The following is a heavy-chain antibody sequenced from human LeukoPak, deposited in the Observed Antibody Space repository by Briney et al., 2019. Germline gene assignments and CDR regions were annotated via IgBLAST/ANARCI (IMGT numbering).Heavy chain of an antibody. CDR2: INPNSGGT. J-gene: IGHJ5*02. CDR3: ARALGVWSGYYPRSWFDP. V-gene: IGHV1-2*02. CDR1: GYTFTGYY. Sequence: ASVKVSCKASGYTFTGYYMHWVRQAPGQGLEWMGWINPNSGGTNYAQKFQGRVTMTRDTSISTAYMELSRLRSDDTAVYYCARALGVWSGYYPRSWFDPWGQGTLVAVSS. D-gene: IGHD3-3*01.